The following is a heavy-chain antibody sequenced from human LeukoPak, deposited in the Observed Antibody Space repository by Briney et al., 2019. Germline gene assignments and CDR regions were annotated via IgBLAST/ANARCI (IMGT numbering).Heavy chain of an antibody. CDR2: ISYDGSNK. CDR1: GFTFSSYG. J-gene: IGHJ4*02. CDR3: ARGDDSGYYDYFNY. V-gene: IGHV3-30*03. D-gene: IGHD3-22*01. Sequence: GGSLRLSCAASGFTFSSYGMHWVHQAPGKGLEWVAVISYDGSNKYYADSVKGRFTISRDFSKNTVFLHMNSLRAEDTAMYYCARGDDSGYYDYFNYWGQGALVTVSS.